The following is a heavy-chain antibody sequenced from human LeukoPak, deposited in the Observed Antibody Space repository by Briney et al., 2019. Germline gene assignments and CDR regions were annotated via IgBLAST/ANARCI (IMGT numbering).Heavy chain of an antibody. CDR3: DGMDV. Sequence: KPSETLSLTCAVYGGSFRGYYWSWIRQPPGKGLEWIGEINHSGSTNYNPSLKSRVTISVDTSKNQFSLKLSSVTAADTAVYYCDGMDVWGQGTTVTVSS. CDR1: GGSFRGYY. CDR2: INHSGST. J-gene: IGHJ6*02. V-gene: IGHV4-34*01.